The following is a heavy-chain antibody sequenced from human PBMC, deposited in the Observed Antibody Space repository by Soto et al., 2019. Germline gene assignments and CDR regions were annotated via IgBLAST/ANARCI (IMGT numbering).Heavy chain of an antibody. J-gene: IGHJ6*02. CDR1: GFTFDDYG. CDR3: ARSREWELLGGFVYYYGMDV. CDR2: INWNGGST. V-gene: IGHV3-20*04. Sequence: GGSLRLSCAASGFTFDDYGMSWVRQAPGKGLEWVSGINWNGGSTGYADSVKGRFTISRDNAKNSLYLQMNSLRAEDTALYYCARSREWELLGGFVYYYGMDVWGQGTTVTVSS. D-gene: IGHD1-26*01.